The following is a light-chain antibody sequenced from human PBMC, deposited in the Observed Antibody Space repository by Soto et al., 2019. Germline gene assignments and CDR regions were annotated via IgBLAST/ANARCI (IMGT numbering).Light chain of an antibody. Sequence: DIQMTQSPSSLSASVGDRVTITCRASQSIFNYLNWYQQKPGKAPKLLIYAASSLQSGIPSRFSGSGSGTDFTLSSSSLQPADVATYYGQPSYSNPTFGQGTKLEIK. J-gene: IGKJ2*01. CDR3: QPSYSNPT. CDR1: QSIFNY. CDR2: AAS. V-gene: IGKV1-39*01.